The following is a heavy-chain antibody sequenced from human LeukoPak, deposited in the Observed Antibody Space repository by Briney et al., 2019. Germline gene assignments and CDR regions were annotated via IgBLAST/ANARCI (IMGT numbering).Heavy chain of an antibody. Sequence: SETLSLTCTVSGGSISSSSYYWGWIRQPPGKGLEWIGSIYYSGSTYYNPSLKSRVTISVDTSKNQFSLKLSSVTAADTAVYCCARDGGSGWYGGDNWFDPWGQGTLVTVSS. D-gene: IGHD6-19*01. J-gene: IGHJ5*02. CDR1: GGSISSSSYY. V-gene: IGHV4-39*07. CDR3: ARDGGSGWYGGDNWFDP. CDR2: IYYSGST.